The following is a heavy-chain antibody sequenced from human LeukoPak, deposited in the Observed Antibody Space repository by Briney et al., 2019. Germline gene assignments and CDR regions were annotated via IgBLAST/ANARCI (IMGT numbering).Heavy chain of an antibody. CDR3: AKVVATDYYMDV. Sequence: GGSLRLSCAASGFIFSSYGMHWVRQAPGKGLEWVAFIRYDGNNRYYTDSVKGRFTNSRDNSKNTLFLQMNSLRAEDTGVYYCAKVVATDYYMDVWGKGTTVTVSS. CDR1: GFIFSSYG. V-gene: IGHV3-30*02. D-gene: IGHD2-15*01. J-gene: IGHJ6*03. CDR2: IRYDGNNR.